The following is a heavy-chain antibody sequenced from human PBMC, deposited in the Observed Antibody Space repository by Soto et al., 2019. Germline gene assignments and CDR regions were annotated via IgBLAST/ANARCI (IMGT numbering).Heavy chain of an antibody. Sequence: ASVKVSCKASGYTFTSYGISWVRQAPGQGLEWMGWISAYNGNTNYAQKLQGRVTMTTDTSTSTAYMELRSLRSDDTAVYYCARDAPYDYIWGPRPFDIWGQGTMVTVSS. J-gene: IGHJ3*02. CDR1: GYTFTSYG. CDR3: ARDAPYDYIWGPRPFDI. CDR2: ISAYNGNT. V-gene: IGHV1-18*01. D-gene: IGHD3-16*01.